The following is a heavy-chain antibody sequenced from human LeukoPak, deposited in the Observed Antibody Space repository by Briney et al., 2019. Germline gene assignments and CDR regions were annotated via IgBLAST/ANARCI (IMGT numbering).Heavy chain of an antibody. V-gene: IGHV3-11*06. CDR1: GFTFSDYY. CDR3: ARWCWNDDVFDY. CDR2: ISSSSSYI. Sequence: GGSLRPSCAASGFTFSDYYMSWIRQAPGKGLEWVLSISSSSSYIYYADSVKGRFTISRDNAKNSLYLQMNSLRAEDTAVYYCARWCWNDDVFDYWGQGTLVTVSS. J-gene: IGHJ4*02. D-gene: IGHD1-1*01.